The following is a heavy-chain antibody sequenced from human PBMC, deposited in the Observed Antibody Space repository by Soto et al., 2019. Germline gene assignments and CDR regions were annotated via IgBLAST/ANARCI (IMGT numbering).Heavy chain of an antibody. CDR3: ARGLGRYFDL. CDR2: LSTSGRA. J-gene: IGHJ2*01. V-gene: IGHV4-4*07. D-gene: IGHD3-16*01. Sequence: SETLSLTCTVSGDSFGNFYWSWIRQPAGKGLESIGRLSTSGRANYSPSLQSRVTMSLDTSKNRFSLRLTSVSAADTAVYFCARGLGRYFDLWGRGTLVTVSS. CDR1: GDSFGNFY.